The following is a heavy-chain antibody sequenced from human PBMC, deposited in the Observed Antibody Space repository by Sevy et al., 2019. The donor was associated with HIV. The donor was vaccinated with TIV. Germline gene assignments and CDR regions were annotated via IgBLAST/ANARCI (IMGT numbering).Heavy chain of an antibody. CDR1: GFTFDDYA. D-gene: IGHD2-8*01. V-gene: IGHV3-49*03. CDR2: ITRNAYDAYGGTR. J-gene: IGHJ4*02. Sequence: GGSLRLSCTASGFTFDDYAMSWFRQAPGKGLEWVAFITRNAYDAYGGTREYGASLKGRFTISREDSKSIAYLQMNSLRTSDTAVDNAGRALATAGNAEYYFDYWGQGTLVTVSS. CDR3: GRALATAGNAEYYFDY.